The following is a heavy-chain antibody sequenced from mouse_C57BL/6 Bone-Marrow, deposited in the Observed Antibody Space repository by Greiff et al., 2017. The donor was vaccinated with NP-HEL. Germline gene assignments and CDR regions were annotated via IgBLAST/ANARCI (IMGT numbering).Heavy chain of an antibody. Sequence: EVKLMESGGGLVKPGGSLKLSCAASGFTFSDYGMHWVRQAPEKGLEWVAYISSGSSTIYYADTVKGRFTISRDNAKNTLFLQMTSLMSEDTAMYYCARGVVYAMDYWGQGTSVTVSS. V-gene: IGHV5-17*01. CDR1: GFTFSDYG. CDR3: ARGVVYAMDY. D-gene: IGHD1-1*02. J-gene: IGHJ4*01. CDR2: ISSGSSTI.